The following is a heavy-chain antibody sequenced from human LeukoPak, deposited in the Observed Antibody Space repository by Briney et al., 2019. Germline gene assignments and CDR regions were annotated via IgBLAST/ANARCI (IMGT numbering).Heavy chain of an antibody. CDR1: GFTFSSYA. J-gene: IGHJ6*03. CDR2: ISGSGGST. V-gene: IGHV3-23*01. D-gene: IGHD2-15*01. Sequence: GWSLTLSCAASGFTFSSYAMSWVRQAPGKGLEWVSAISGSGGSTYYADSVKGRFTISRDNSKNTLYLQMNSLRAEDTAVYYCAQDIVVVVAATNYYYMDVWGKGTTVTVSS. CDR3: AQDIVVVVAATNYYYMDV.